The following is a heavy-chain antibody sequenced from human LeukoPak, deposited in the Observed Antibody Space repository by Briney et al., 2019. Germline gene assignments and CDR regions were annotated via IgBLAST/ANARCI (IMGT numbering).Heavy chain of an antibody. CDR2: IWYDGQTK. J-gene: IGHJ4*02. CDR1: GFIFSNYG. V-gene: IGHV3-33*01. Sequence: PGESLSLSCEASGFIFSNYGMRWVSQAPGNGLEWLALIWYDGQTKFYADSVKGRFTISRDNSGNTLFLHMTSLSVEDTAVYYCAREWGRIAVAGGPGYWGQGALVTVSS. CDR3: AREWGRIAVAGGPGY. D-gene: IGHD6-19*01.